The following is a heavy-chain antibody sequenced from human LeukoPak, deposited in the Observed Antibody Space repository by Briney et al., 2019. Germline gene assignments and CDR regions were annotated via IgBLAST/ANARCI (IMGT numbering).Heavy chain of an antibody. Sequence: SETLSLTCTVSGGSISSGGYYWSWIRQHPGKGLEWIGYIYYSGSTYYNPSLKSRVTISVDTSKNQFSLKLSSVTAADTAVYYCARDPVLRPFDYWGQGTLVTVSS. CDR1: GGSISSGGYY. D-gene: IGHD4-17*01. V-gene: IGHV4-31*03. J-gene: IGHJ4*02. CDR3: ARDPVLRPFDY. CDR2: IYYSGST.